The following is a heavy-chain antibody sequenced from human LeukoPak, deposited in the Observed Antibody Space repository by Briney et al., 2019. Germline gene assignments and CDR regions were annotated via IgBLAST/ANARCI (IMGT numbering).Heavy chain of an antibody. CDR1: GYSISSGYY. CDR2: IYHSGST. J-gene: IGHJ6*03. V-gene: IGHV4-38-2*02. Sequence: PSETLSLTCTVSGYSISSGYYWGWIRQPPGKGLEWIGSIYHSGSTYYNPSLKSRVTISVDTSKNQFSLKLSSVTAADTAVYYCARGAYDFWSGYYYPGYYYYMDVWGKGTTVTVSS. CDR3: ARGAYDFWSGYYYPGYYYYMDV. D-gene: IGHD3-3*01.